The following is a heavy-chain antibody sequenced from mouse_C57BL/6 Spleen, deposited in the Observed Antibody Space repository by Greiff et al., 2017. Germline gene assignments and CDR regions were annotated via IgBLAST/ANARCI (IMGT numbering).Heavy chain of an antibody. J-gene: IGHJ3*01. CDR1: GYTFTSYW. D-gene: IGHD2-4*01. Sequence: QVQLQQPGAELVKPGASVKMSCKASGYTFTSYWITWVKQRPGQGLEWIGDIYPGSGSTNYNEKFKSKATLTVDTSSSTAYMQLSSLTSEDSAVYYCARGNYYDRVLFAYWGQGTLVTVSA. CDR2: IYPGSGST. V-gene: IGHV1-55*01. CDR3: ARGNYYDRVLFAY.